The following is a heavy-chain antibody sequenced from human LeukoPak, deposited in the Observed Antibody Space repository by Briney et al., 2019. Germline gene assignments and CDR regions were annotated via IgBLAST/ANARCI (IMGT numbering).Heavy chain of an antibody. CDR2: ISSSSSTI. Sequence: GGSLRLSCAASGFTFSSYSMNWIRQAPGKGLEWVSYISSSSSTIYYADSVKGRFTISRDNAKNSLYLQMNSLRAEDTAVYYCAREGVGIAAPHRPLNEVIDYWGQGTLVTVSS. V-gene: IGHV3-48*04. CDR1: GFTFSSYS. J-gene: IGHJ4*02. D-gene: IGHD6-6*01. CDR3: AREGVGIAAPHRPLNEVIDY.